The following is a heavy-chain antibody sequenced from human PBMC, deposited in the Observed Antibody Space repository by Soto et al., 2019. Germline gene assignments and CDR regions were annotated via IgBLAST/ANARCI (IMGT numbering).Heavy chain of an antibody. CDR1: VGALTNHV. D-gene: IGHD2-2*01. J-gene: IGHJ5*01. V-gene: IGHV1-69*13. CDR3: ARDRLLPVSPSLECSILAS. CDR2: IIPIFGTT. Sequence: ASVKVSCKVSVGALTNHVINLLRQAPGQGREWVGAIIPIFGTTRYGENFQDRVRFFADESANSVYMELTSLRSEDTTVCYCARDRLLPVSPSLECSILASWGQGTRGTAPQ.